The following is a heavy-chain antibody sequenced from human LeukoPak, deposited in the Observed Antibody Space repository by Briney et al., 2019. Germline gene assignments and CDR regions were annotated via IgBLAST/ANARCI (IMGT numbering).Heavy chain of an antibody. D-gene: IGHD3-3*01. CDR1: GFTFSGYE. J-gene: IGHJ6*02. Sequence: PGGSLRLSCAASGFTFSGYEMNWVRQAPGKGLEWVSYISSSGSTIYYADSVKGRFTISRDNAKNSLYLQMNSLRAEDTAVYYCARDKILEWDRGMDVWGQGTTVTVSS. CDR3: ARDKILEWDRGMDV. V-gene: IGHV3-48*03. CDR2: ISSSGSTI.